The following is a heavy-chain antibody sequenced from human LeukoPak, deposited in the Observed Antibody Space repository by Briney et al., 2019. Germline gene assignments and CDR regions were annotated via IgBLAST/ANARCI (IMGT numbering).Heavy chain of an antibody. CDR1: GFTFSSYW. CDR2: IKQDGSAK. J-gene: IGHJ4*02. Sequence: GGALRLSCAASGFTFSSYWMSSVRQAPGKGLEWVANIKQDGSAKYSVYSVKRRFTLSRDKAKNSLSLQMNSLRAEDTAVYYCARETDSGDSFASWGPGNLVTVSS. V-gene: IGHV3-7*01. D-gene: IGHD1-26*01. CDR3: ARETDSGDSFAS.